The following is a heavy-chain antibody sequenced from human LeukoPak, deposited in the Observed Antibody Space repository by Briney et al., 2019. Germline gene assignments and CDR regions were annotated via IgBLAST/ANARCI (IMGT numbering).Heavy chain of an antibody. CDR2: IYYSGST. D-gene: IGHD3-16*02. V-gene: IGHV4-39*07. J-gene: IGHJ4*02. CDR3: ARGVWGSYRIDY. Sequence: SETLSLTCPVSGGYISSSRYYWGWIPQPPGKGLEWIGCIYYSGSTYYNPSLKSRVTISIDTSKNQFSLKLSSVTAADTAVYYCARGVWGSYRIDYWGQGTLVTVSS. CDR1: GGYISSSRYY.